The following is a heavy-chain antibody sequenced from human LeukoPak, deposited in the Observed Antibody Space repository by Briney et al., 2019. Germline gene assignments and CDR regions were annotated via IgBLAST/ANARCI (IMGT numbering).Heavy chain of an antibody. CDR1: GFTFSSYA. CDR3: AKTIVVVGNYFDY. V-gene: IGHV3-23*01. J-gene: IGHJ4*02. Sequence: PGGSLRLSRAASGFTFSSYAMSWVRQAPGKGLEWVSAISGSGGSTYYADSVKGRFTISRDNSKNTLYLQMNSLRAEDTAVYYCAKTIVVVGNYFDYWGQGTLVTVSS. D-gene: IGHD2-2*01. CDR2: ISGSGGST.